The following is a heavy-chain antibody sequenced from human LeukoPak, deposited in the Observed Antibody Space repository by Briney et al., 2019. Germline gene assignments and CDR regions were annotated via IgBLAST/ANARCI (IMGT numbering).Heavy chain of an antibody. CDR1: GGSISSYY. D-gene: IGHD1-26*01. J-gene: IGHJ4*02. CDR2: IYYSGST. CDR3: ARAAPGELEDDY. Sequence: SETLSLTCTVSGGSISSYYWSWIRQPPGKGLEWIGYIYYSGSTNYNPSLKSRVTISVDTSKNQFSLKLSSVTAADTAVYYCARAAPGELEDDYWGQGTLVTVSS. V-gene: IGHV4-59*12.